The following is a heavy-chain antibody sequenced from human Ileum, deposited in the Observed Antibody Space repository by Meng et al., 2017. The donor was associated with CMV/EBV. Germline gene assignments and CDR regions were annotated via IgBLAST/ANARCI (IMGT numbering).Heavy chain of an antibody. J-gene: IGHJ6*02. V-gene: IGHV3-11*01. CDR1: GFNFDEYY. D-gene: IGHD3-16*01. CDR3: ARDDGYGMDV. CDR2: IDISSTTI. Sequence: GGSLRLSCVASGFNFDEYYMSWVRQAPGKGLEWVAYIDISSTTIHYGGSLRGRFTVSRDNARNSLYLQMDILTTADTATYFCARDDGYGMDVWGQVTTVTVSS.